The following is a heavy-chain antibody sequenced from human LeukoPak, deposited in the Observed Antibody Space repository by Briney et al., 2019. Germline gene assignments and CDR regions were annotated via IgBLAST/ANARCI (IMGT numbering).Heavy chain of an antibody. Sequence: GGSLRLSCAASGFTFSNYWMSWVRQAPGKGLEWGANIKQDGSEEYYVDSVKGRFTIYRDNAKKSLYLQMTSLRAEDTAVYYCARGESWAFDYWGQGTLVTVSS. CDR1: GFTFSNYW. V-gene: IGHV3-7*05. D-gene: IGHD1-26*01. CDR2: IKQDGSEE. J-gene: IGHJ4*02. CDR3: ARGESWAFDY.